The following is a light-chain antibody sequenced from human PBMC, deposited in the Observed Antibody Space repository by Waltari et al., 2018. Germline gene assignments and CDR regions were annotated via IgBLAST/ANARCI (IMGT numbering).Light chain of an antibody. CDR2: EVT. J-gene: IGLJ1*01. CDR3: GSYTSSSTFYL. V-gene: IGLV2-14*01. CDR1: SSDVGGYNY. Sequence: QSALTQPASVSGSPGQSITISCTGTSSDVGGYNYVSWYQQHPGKAPKLMIYEVTERPSGFSNRFSGSKSGNTASLTISGLQAEDEADYYCGSYTSSSTFYLFGTGTKVTVL.